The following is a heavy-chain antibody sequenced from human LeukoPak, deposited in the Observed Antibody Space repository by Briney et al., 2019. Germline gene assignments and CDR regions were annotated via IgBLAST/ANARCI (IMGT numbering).Heavy chain of an antibody. V-gene: IGHV3-23*01. CDR2: ISGCGGST. CDR3: AREGPPRNWFDP. J-gene: IGHJ5*02. CDR1: GFTFSSYA. Sequence: GSLRLSCAASGFTFSSYAMSWVRQAPGKGLEWVSAISGCGGSTYYADSVKGRFTISRDNSKNTLYLQMNSLRAEDTAVYYCAREGPPRNWFDPWGQGTLVTVSS.